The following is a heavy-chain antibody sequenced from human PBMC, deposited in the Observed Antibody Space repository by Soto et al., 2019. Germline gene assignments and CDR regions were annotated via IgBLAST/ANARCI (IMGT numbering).Heavy chain of an antibody. CDR1: GYSFTSYW. Sequence: GESLKISCKGSGYSFTSYWISWVRQMPGKGLEWMGRIDPSDSYTNYSPSFQGHVTISADKSISTAYLQWSSLKASDTAMYYCARLSCSSTSCYRLDYYYGMDVWGQGTTVTVSS. D-gene: IGHD2-2*02. CDR2: IDPSDSYT. V-gene: IGHV5-10-1*01. J-gene: IGHJ6*02. CDR3: ARLSCSSTSCYRLDYYYGMDV.